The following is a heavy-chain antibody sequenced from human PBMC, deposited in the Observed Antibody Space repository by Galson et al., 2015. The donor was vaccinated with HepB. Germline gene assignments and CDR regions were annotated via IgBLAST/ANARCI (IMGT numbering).Heavy chain of an antibody. CDR2: ISGSGDRT. Sequence: SLRLSCAVSGFTFNNYAMTWVRQAPGKGLEWVSDISGSGDRTKYAESVKGRFTISRDNSKNTLLLEMYSLRAEDTAIYYCARGNERLYYFYLDGWGKGSTVTVSS. J-gene: IGHJ6*03. CDR1: GFTFNNYA. D-gene: IGHD1-1*01. V-gene: IGHV3-23*01. CDR3: ARGNERLYYFYLDG.